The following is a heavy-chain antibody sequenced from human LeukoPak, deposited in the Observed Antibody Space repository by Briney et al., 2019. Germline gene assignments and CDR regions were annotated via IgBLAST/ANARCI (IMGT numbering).Heavy chain of an antibody. V-gene: IGHV3-49*04. D-gene: IGHD3-16*02. CDR1: GFTFSSYA. J-gene: IGHJ4*02. Sequence: GGSLRLSCAASGFTFSSYAMSWVRQAPGKGLEWVGFIRSKAYGGTTEYAASVKGRFTISRDDSKSIAYLQMNSLKTEDTAVYYCTRGEDDYVWGSYRYNIDYWGQGTLVTVSS. CDR3: TRGEDDYVWGSYRYNIDY. CDR2: IRSKAYGGTT.